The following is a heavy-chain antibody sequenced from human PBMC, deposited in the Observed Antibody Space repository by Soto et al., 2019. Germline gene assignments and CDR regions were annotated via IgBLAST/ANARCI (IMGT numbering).Heavy chain of an antibody. CDR1: GYTFTDYG. D-gene: IGHD3-3*01. J-gene: IGHJ4*02. CDR3: VRGVSGYPFDH. Sequence: QVQLVQSGAEVKKPGASVKVSCKASGYTFTDYGITWVRQAPGQGLEWMGWISPHNDNTDYAQKFQGRVTMTTDTSTTTAYMELRSLRSDDTAVFYCVRGVSGYPFDHWGQGTLVTVSS. V-gene: IGHV1-18*01. CDR2: ISPHNDNT.